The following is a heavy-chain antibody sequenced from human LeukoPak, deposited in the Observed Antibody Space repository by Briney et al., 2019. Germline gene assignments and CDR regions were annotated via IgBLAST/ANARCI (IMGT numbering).Heavy chain of an antibody. CDR1: GGSISSYY. D-gene: IGHD6-13*01. J-gene: IGHJ3*02. Sequence: PSETLSLTCTVSGGSISSYYWGWIRQPPGKGLEWIGTIYYSGTTYYNPSLKSRVTMSVDTSKNQFSLKLSSVTAADTAVYYCARDGYSSSGGAFDIWGQGTMVTVSS. CDR2: IYYSGTT. V-gene: IGHV4-39*07. CDR3: ARDGYSSSGGAFDI.